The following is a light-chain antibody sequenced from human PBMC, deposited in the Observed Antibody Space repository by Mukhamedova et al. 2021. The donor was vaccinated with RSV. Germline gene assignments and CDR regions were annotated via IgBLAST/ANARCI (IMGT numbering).Light chain of an antibody. CDR3: CSYAGSYTYVV. J-gene: IGLJ2*01. V-gene: IGLV2-23*02. CDR2: EVS. CDR1: GSYNL. Sequence: GSYNLVSWYQQHPGKAPKLMIYEVSKRPSGVSNRFSGSKSGNTASLTISGLQAEDEADYYCCSYAGSYTYVVFGGGTKLTVL.